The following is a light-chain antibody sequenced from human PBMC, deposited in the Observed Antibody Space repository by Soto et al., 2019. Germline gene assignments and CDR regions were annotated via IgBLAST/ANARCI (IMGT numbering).Light chain of an antibody. Sequence: QSVLTQPPSVSGAPGRGFTTSCTGGAPNFGAGYNVHWYQHLPGTAPKLLIYGNRNRPSGVPDRFSGSKSGTSASLAITGLQAEDEADYYCQSYDSSLSGSAVFGGGTKLTVL. V-gene: IGLV1-40*01. CDR3: QSYDSSLSGSAV. CDR2: GNR. J-gene: IGLJ2*01. CDR1: APNFGAGYN.